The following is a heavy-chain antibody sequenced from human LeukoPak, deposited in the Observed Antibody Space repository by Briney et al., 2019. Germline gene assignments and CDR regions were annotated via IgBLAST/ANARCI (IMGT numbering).Heavy chain of an antibody. D-gene: IGHD3-16*01. V-gene: IGHV4-31*03. CDR3: ARDLRKPGISRWWYFDL. Sequence: PSETLSLTCTVSGGSISSGGYYWSWIRQRPGKGLEWIGYIYYSGSTYYNPSLKSRVTISVDTSKNQFSLKLSSVTAADTAVYYCARDLRKPGISRWWYFDLWGRGTLVTVSS. CDR2: IYYSGST. J-gene: IGHJ2*01. CDR1: GGSISSGGYY.